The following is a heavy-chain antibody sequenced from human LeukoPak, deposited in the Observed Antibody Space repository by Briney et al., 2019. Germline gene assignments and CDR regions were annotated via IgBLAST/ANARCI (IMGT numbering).Heavy chain of an antibody. Sequence: GGSLRLSCAASGFTFSSYWMHWVRQAPGKGLVWVSRINTDGSSTSYADSVKGRFTISRDNSKNTLYLQMNSLRAEDTAVYYCAKDQSGAGPHYWGQGTLVTVSS. CDR2: INTDGSST. CDR1: GFTFSSYW. CDR3: AKDQSGAGPHY. J-gene: IGHJ4*02. D-gene: IGHD6-13*01. V-gene: IGHV3-74*01.